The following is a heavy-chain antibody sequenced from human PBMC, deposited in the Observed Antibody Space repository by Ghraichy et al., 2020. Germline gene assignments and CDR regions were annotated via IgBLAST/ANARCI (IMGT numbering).Heavy chain of an antibody. CDR2: ISGSGGST. V-gene: IGHV3-23*01. CDR1: GFTFSSYA. Sequence: GGSLRLSCAASGFTFSSYAMSWVRQAPGKGLEWVSAISGSGGSTYYADSVKGRFTISRDNSKNTLYLQMNSLRAEDTAVYYCAKPRYYDFWSGYDYWGQGTLVTVSS. D-gene: IGHD3-3*01. J-gene: IGHJ4*02. CDR3: AKPRYYDFWSGYDY.